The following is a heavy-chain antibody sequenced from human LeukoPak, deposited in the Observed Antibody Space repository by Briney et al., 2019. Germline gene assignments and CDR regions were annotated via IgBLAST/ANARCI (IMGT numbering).Heavy chain of an antibody. CDR1: SGSISGSGSISSSAYY. Sequence: SSETLSLTCTVSSGSISGSGSISSSAYYWGWIRQPPGKGLEWIGYIYYSGSTNYNPSLKSRVTISVDTSKNQFSLKLSSVTAADTAVYYCARIETGGWFDPWGQGTLVTVSS. V-gene: IGHV4-61*08. CDR3: ARIETGGWFDP. D-gene: IGHD7-27*01. CDR2: IYYSGST. J-gene: IGHJ5*02.